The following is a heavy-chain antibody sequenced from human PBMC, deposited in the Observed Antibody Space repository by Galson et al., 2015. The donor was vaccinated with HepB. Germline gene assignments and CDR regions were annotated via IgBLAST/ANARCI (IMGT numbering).Heavy chain of an antibody. D-gene: IGHD1-26*01. CDR3: AKDREEVGAFDI. Sequence: SLRLSCAASGFTFSSYAMSWVRQAPGKGLEWVSAISGSGGSTYYADSVKGRFTISRDNSKNTLYLQMNSLRAEDTAVYYCAKDREEVGAFDIWGQGTMVTVSS. CDR2: ISGSGGST. J-gene: IGHJ3*02. V-gene: IGHV3-23*01. CDR1: GFTFSSYA.